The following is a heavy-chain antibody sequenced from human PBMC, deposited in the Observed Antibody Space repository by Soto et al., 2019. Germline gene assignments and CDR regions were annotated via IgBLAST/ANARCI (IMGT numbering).Heavy chain of an antibody. J-gene: IGHJ4*02. D-gene: IGHD3-22*01. CDR1: GFTVSSTY. CDR2: IYSGGST. V-gene: IGHV3-66*01. CDR3: ARSTMDFDSSGYPSLAPLDY. Sequence: PGGSLRLSCAASGFTVSSTYMTWVRQAPGKGLEWVSVIYSGGSTYYADSVKGRFTISRDNSKNTLYLQMNSLRAEDTAVYYCARSTMDFDSSGYPSLAPLDYWGQGTLVTVSS.